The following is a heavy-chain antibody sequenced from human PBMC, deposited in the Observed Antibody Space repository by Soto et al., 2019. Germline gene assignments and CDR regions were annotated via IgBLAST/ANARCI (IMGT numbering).Heavy chain of an antibody. Sequence: QVQLVESGGGLVKPGGSLRLSCVVSGFSFSDYYMSWIRQAPGKGREWISYISNTGSTKYYADSVKGRFTISRDNAKNSLYLQMNSLRGEDTAVYYCSRDYYGDYILDYWGQGTLVTVSS. CDR2: ISNTGSTK. J-gene: IGHJ4*02. V-gene: IGHV3-11*01. D-gene: IGHD4-17*01. CDR1: GFSFSDYY. CDR3: SRDYYGDYILDY.